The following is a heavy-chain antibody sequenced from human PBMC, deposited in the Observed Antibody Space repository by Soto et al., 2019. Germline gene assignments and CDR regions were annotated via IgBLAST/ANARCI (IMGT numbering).Heavy chain of an antibody. CDR2: ISSSSGYI. Sequence: QVQLVESGGGLVKPGGSLRLSCAASGFTFSDYYMSWIRQAPGKGLEWVSYISSSSGYINYADSVKGRFTISRDNAKNSLYLQMNRLRAEDTAVYYCVREGPGSSSWYVDSWGQGTLVTVSS. CDR1: GFTFSDYY. CDR3: VREGPGSSSWYVDS. J-gene: IGHJ4*02. V-gene: IGHV3-11*05. D-gene: IGHD6-13*01.